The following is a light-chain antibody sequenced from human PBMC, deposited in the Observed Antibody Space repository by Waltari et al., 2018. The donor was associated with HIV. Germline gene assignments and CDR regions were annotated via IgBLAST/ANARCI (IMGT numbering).Light chain of an antibody. CDR2: DAS. V-gene: IGKV3-11*01. CDR1: ESISSD. Sequence: FTHSPSTLSFSPWERATLSCRASESISSDLAWIQQRPGQAPRLLIDDASNRATGVPARFTGSGAGTDFTLTISSLQPEDFAFYFCQQRSNWPPLTFGGGTK. J-gene: IGKJ4*01. CDR3: QQRSNWPPLT.